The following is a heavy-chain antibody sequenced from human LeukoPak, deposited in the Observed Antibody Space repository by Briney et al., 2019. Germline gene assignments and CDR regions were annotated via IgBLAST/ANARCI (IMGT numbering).Heavy chain of an antibody. CDR1: GGSISSYY. J-gene: IGHJ5*02. V-gene: IGHV4-59*01. CDR3: ARITMIGNWLDP. D-gene: IGHD3-10*02. Sequence: SETLSLTCTVSGGSISSYYWSWIRQPPGKGLEWIGYIYYSGSTNYNPSLKSRVTISVDTSKNQFSLKLSSVTAADTAVYYCARITMIGNWLDPWGQGTLVTVSS. CDR2: IYYSGST.